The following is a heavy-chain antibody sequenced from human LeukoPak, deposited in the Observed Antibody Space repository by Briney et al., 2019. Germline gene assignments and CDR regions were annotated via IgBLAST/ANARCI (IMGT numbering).Heavy chain of an antibody. CDR3: AREPPSHYYFDN. V-gene: IGHV1-46*01. Sequence: GASVTVSCKASGYTFTNYFMHWLRQAPGQGLECMGIINPSGGSTSYAQKFQGRVTVTRDTSTGTVYMELSSLRSEDTAVYYCAREPPSHYYFDNWGQGTLVTVSS. CDR2: INPSGGST. CDR1: GYTFTNYF. J-gene: IGHJ4*02. D-gene: IGHD3-3*02.